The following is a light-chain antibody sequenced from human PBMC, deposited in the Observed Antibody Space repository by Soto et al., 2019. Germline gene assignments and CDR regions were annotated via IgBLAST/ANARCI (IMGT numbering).Light chain of an antibody. CDR3: QQYHNWPPLT. CDR2: GAS. Sequence: ETLMTQSPATLSASPGERVTLSCRASQNINFNLAWYQQKPGQAPRVLIYGASSRASGIPDRFSGSGSGTDFTLTISRLEHDDCGFYYCQQYHNWPPLTFGGGTRVEIK. CDR1: QNINFN. J-gene: IGKJ4*02. V-gene: IGKV3D-15*01.